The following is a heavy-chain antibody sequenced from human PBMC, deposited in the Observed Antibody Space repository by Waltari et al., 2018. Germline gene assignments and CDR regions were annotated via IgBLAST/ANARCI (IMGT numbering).Heavy chain of an antibody. D-gene: IGHD2-21*02. V-gene: IGHV3-7*04. CDR3: AREEHCGDDCYSPEHAQYCRY. Sequence: EVQLVESGGGLVQPGGSLRLSCAASGFTFSSYWMTWVRQAPGNGLEWVASINQDGDEKRYVDSVRGRFTIFRDNAKNSLSLQMNSLGVEDVALYYCAREEHCGDDCYSPEHAQYCRYWGEGTRVTVSS. CDR2: INQDGDEK. J-gene: IGHJ1*01. CDR1: GFTFSSYW.